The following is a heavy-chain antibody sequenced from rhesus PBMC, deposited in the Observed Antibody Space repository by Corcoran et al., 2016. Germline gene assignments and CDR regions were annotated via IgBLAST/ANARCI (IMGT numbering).Heavy chain of an antibody. CDR2: ISGSGGTP. J-gene: IGHJ4*01. CDR1: GGSISSNY. D-gene: IGHD3-9*01. V-gene: IGHV4-173*01. CDR3: AGWGYEDGYGYYYTGFDY. Sequence: QLQLQESGPGLVKPSETLSLTCAVSGGSISSNYWSWIRQPPGKGLAWNGRISGSGGTPDYNPPLKSRVTSSTDTSKNQFSLKLSSVTAADTAVYYWAGWGYEDGYGYYYTGFDYWGQGVLVTVSS.